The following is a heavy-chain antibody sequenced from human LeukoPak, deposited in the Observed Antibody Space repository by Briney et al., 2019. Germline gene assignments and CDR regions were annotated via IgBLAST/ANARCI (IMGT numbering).Heavy chain of an antibody. Sequence: AASVKVSCKASGYTFTSYDINWVRQATGQGLEWMGWMNPNSGNTGYAQKFQGRVTITRNTSISTAYMELSSLRSEDTAVYYCASSTMIVQRFDPWGQGTLVTVSS. D-gene: IGHD3-22*01. J-gene: IGHJ5*02. CDR3: ASSTMIVQRFDP. V-gene: IGHV1-8*03. CDR1: GYTFTSYD. CDR2: MNPNSGNT.